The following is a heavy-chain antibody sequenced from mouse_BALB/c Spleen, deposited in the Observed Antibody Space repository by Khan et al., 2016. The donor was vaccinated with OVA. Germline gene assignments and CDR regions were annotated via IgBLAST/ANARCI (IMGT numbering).Heavy chain of an antibody. CDR1: GYTFTNYV. Sequence: VQLQQSGPELVEPGASVKMSCKASGYTFTNYVIHWVKQKPGQGLEWIGYINPDNAGTRYNEKFKGKATLTSAISSTSAYMELLSLTSEDSAVYDCAREASSGQFPFPYWGQGTLVTVSA. CDR3: AREASSGQFPFPY. V-gene: IGHV1S136*01. J-gene: IGHJ3*01. D-gene: IGHD3-1*01. CDR2: INPDNAGT.